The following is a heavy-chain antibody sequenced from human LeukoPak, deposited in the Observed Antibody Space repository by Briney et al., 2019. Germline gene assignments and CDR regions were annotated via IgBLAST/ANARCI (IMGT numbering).Heavy chain of an antibody. CDR2: IYYSGST. CDR1: GGSTSSYY. V-gene: IGHV4-59*01. J-gene: IGHJ4*02. CDR3: ARGATGTTLDY. D-gene: IGHD1-1*01. Sequence: PSETLSLTCTVSGGSTSSYYWSWIRQPPGKGLEWIGYIYYSGSTNYNPSLKSRVTISVDTSKNQFSLKLSSVTAADTAVYYCARGATGTTLDYWGQGTLVTVSS.